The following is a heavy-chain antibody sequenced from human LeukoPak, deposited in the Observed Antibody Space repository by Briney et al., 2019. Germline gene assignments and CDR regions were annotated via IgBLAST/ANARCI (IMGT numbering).Heavy chain of an antibody. CDR2: IIPIFGTA. CDR3: ARGLQLAFTPYDY. D-gene: IGHD3-3*02. V-gene: IGHV1-69*13. CDR1: GGTFSSYA. J-gene: IGHJ4*02. Sequence: ASVKVSCKASGGTFSSYAISWVRQAPGQGLEWMGGIIPIFGTANYAQKFQGRVTITADESTSTAYMELSSLRSEDTAVYYCARGLQLAFTPYDYWGQGTLVTVSS.